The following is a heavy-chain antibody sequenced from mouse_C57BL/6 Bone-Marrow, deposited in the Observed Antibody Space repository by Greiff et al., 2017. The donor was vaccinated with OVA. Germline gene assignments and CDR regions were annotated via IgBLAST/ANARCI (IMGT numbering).Heavy chain of an antibody. CDR2: IYPRSGNT. Sequence: QVQLQQSGAELVRPGASVKLSCKASGYTFTSYGISWVKQRTGQGLEWIGEIYPRSGNTYYNEKFTGKATLTADKSSSTAYLELRSLTAEDAAVYFCARREVGAWFAYWGQGTLVTVSA. CDR1: GYTFTSYG. D-gene: IGHD1-1*01. V-gene: IGHV1-81*01. CDR3: ARREVGAWFAY. J-gene: IGHJ3*01.